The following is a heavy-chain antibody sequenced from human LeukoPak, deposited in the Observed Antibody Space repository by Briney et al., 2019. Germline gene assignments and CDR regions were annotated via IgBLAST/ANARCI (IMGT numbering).Heavy chain of an antibody. Sequence: PSETLSLTCAVYGGSFSGYYWSWIRQPPGKGLEWIGEINHSGSTNYNPSLKSRVTISVDTSKNQFSLKLSSVTAADTAVYYCARGRSDYDFWSGSNYYFDYWGQGTLVTVSS. CDR3: ARGRSDYDFWSGSNYYFDY. D-gene: IGHD3-3*01. CDR1: GGSFSGYY. J-gene: IGHJ4*02. CDR2: INHSGST. V-gene: IGHV4-34*01.